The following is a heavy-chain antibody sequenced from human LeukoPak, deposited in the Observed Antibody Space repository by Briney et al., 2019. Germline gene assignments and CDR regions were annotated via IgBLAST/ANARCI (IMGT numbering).Heavy chain of an antibody. Sequence: GGSLRLSRAASGFTVSSNYMSWVRQAPGKGLEWVSVIYSGGSTYYADSMKGRFTISRDNSKNTLYLQMNSLRAEDTAVYYCARDFNYGDYVPYYYGMDVWGQGTTVTVSS. V-gene: IGHV3-66*01. CDR1: GFTVSSNY. CDR3: ARDFNYGDYVPYYYGMDV. J-gene: IGHJ6*02. CDR2: IYSGGST. D-gene: IGHD4-17*01.